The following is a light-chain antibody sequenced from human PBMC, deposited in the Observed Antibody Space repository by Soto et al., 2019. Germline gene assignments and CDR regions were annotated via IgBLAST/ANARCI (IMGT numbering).Light chain of an antibody. CDR1: STDVGAYNY. J-gene: IGLJ2*01. V-gene: IGLV2-8*01. CDR3: SSYAGTTPVV. CDR2: EVT. Sequence: QSALTQPPSASGSPGQSVTISCTGTSTDVGAYNYVSWYQQYPGRAPKLIIYEVTKRPSGVPDRFSGSKSGNTASLTVSGLQAEDEADYYCSSYAGTTPVVFGGGTKL.